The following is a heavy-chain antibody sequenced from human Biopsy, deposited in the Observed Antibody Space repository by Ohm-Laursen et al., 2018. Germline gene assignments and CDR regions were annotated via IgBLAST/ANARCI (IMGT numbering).Heavy chain of an antibody. CDR1: GDSVSSNRAA. V-gene: IGHV6-1*01. CDR2: TFYRAKWYT. CDR3: ARSGSDSLNYYFDF. Sequence: QTLSLTCAISGDSVSSNRAAWNWIRQSPSRGLEWLGRTFYRAKWYTDFAVSVKSRITLTPDPSTNQFSLQLNSVTPDDTAMYYCARSGSDSLNYYFDFWGQGTLVTVSS. D-gene: IGHD2-21*02. J-gene: IGHJ4*02.